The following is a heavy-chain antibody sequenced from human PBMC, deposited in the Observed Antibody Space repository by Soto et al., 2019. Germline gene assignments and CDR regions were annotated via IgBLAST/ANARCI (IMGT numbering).Heavy chain of an antibody. J-gene: IGHJ4*02. CDR3: ALSTTVTAH. CDR2: IYYSGST. Sequence: SETLSLTCTVSGGSISSSSYYWGWIRQPPGKGLEWIGSIYYSGSTYYNSSLKSRATISVDTSKNQFSLKLSSVTAADTAVYYCALSTTVTAHWGQGTLVTVSS. V-gene: IGHV4-39*01. D-gene: IGHD4-4*01. CDR1: GGSISSSSYY.